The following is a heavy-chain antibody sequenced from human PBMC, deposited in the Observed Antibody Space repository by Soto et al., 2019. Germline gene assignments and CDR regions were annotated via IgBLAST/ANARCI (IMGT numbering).Heavy chain of an antibody. Sequence: PGGSLRLSCTISGFTFGDYAMSWVRQAPGKGLEWVSFIRSKAYGGTTEYAASVKGRFTISRDDSKSIAYLQMNSLKTEDTAVYYCTRDEAIYGGYSPFDYWGQGTLVTVSS. CDR2: IRSKAYGGTT. CDR3: TRDEAIYGGYSPFDY. CDR1: GFTFGDYA. V-gene: IGHV3-49*04. J-gene: IGHJ4*02. D-gene: IGHD5-12*01.